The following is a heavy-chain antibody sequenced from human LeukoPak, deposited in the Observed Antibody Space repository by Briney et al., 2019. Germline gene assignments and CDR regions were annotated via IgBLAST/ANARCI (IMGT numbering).Heavy chain of an antibody. V-gene: IGHV3-43D*03. CDR3: AKARRRLGYCSGGNCPDAFDI. D-gene: IGHD2-15*01. CDR1: GSTFDDYA. CDR2: IRWDGGST. Sequence: GGSLRLSCAASGSTFDDYAMHWVRQGPGKGLEWVSLIRWDGGSTYYADSVRGRFTISRDNSKNSLYLQMNSLRVEDTALYYCAKARRRLGYCSGGNCPDAFDIWGQGTMVTVSS. J-gene: IGHJ3*02.